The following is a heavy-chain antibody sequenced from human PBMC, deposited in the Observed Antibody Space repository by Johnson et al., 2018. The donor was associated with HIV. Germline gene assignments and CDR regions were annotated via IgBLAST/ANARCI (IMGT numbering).Heavy chain of an antibody. CDR1: GFTFDDYA. CDR2: ISWDGGST. D-gene: IGHD6-19*01. Sequence: VQLVESGGVVVQPGGSLRLSCAASGFTFDDYAMHWVRQAPGKGLEWVSLISWDGGSTYYADSVKGRFTISRDNSKNSLYLQMNSLSGEDIAQYYCVRDQGSGWPTNAFDFWGQGTKVTVSS. J-gene: IGHJ3*01. CDR3: VRDQGSGWPTNAFDF. V-gene: IGHV3-43D*03.